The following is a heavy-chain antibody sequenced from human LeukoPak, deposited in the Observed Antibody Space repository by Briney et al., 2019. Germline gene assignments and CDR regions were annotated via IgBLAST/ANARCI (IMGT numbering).Heavy chain of an antibody. CDR2: ISAYKGNT. V-gene: IGHV1-18*01. CDR1: GYTFTTYG. J-gene: IGHJ4*02. Sequence: ASVKVSCKASGYTFTTYGISWVRQAPGQGLEWMGWISAYKGNTNYAQKFQGRVTMTTDTSTSTAYMELGSLTSDDTAVYYCARDRDWNLDYWGQGTLVTVSS. D-gene: IGHD1-1*01. CDR3: ARDRDWNLDY.